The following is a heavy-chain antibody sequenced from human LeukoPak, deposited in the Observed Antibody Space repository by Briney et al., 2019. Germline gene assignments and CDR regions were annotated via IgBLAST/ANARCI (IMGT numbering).Heavy chain of an antibody. CDR2: INPNSGGT. CDR3: ARDLRGLD. CDR1: GYSFTGYY. J-gene: IGHJ4*02. V-gene: IGHV1-2*02. Sequence: ASMKVSCKASGYSFTGYYMHWVRQAPGQGLEWMGCINPNSGGTDYAQKFQGRVTMTRDTSISTAFMELSSLISDDTAVYYCARDLRGLDWGQGTLVTVSS. D-gene: IGHD1-26*01.